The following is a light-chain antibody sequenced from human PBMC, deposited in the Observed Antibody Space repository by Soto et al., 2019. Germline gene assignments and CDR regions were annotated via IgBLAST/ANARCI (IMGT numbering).Light chain of an antibody. J-gene: IGLJ1*01. CDR3: GSWDSSLSAYV. Sequence: QSVLTQPPSLSAAPGQKVTISCSGSSSNIGGNSVSWYQQLPGTAPKILIYDDNKRPSGIPDRFSGSKSGTSATLGITGFQTGDEADYYCGSWDSSLSAYVFGTGTKVTVL. CDR2: DDN. CDR1: SSNIGGNS. V-gene: IGLV1-51*01.